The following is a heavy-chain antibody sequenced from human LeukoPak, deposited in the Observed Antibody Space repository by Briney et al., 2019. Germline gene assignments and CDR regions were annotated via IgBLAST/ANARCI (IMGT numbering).Heavy chain of an antibody. CDR2: IYYSGST. J-gene: IGHJ2*01. V-gene: IGHV4-59*01. D-gene: IGHD3-22*01. Sequence: NPSETLSLTCTVSGGSISSYYWSWIRQPPGKGLEWIGYIYYSGSTNYNPSLKSRVTISVDTSKNQFSLKLSSVTAADTAVYYCASCAYDSSGYYYSPKGCWYFDLWGRGTLVTVSS. CDR1: GGSISSYY. CDR3: ASCAYDSSGYYYSPKGCWYFDL.